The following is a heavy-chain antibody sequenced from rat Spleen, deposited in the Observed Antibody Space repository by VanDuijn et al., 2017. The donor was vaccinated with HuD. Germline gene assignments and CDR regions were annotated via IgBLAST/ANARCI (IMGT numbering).Heavy chain of an antibody. J-gene: IGHJ2*01. CDR3: TREHNWGFDY. CDR1: GFSLTSNG. D-gene: IGHD5-1*01. V-gene: IGHV2-63*01. Sequence: QVQLKESGPGLLQPSQTLSLTCTVSGFSLTSNGVSWVRQPPGKGLEWMGRMRYDGDTYYNSALKSRLSISRDTSKNQVFLKMNSLQTDDTAIYYCTREHNWGFDYWGQGVMVTVSS. CDR2: MRYDGDT.